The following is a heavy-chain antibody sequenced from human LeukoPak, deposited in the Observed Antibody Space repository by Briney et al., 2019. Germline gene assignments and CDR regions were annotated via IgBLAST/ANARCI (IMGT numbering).Heavy chain of an antibody. CDR2: IYTSGST. J-gene: IGHJ4*02. D-gene: IGHD2-21*02. CDR3: ARGEAYCGGDCSIFDY. V-gene: IGHV4-4*09. Sequence: SETLSLTCTVSGGSISSYYWSWIRQPPGKGLEWIGYIYTSGSTNYNPSLKSRVTISVDTSKNLCTLKLSSVTAEDTAVYYCARGEAYCGGDCSIFDYWGQGAMVTVSS. CDR1: GGSISSYY.